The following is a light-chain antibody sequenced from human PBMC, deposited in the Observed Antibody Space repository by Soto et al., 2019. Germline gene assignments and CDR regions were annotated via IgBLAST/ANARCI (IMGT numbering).Light chain of an antibody. V-gene: IGKV3-15*01. CDR3: QQYNNWPYT. CDR1: QSVSSN. J-gene: IGKJ2*01. CDR2: GAS. Sequence: EIVMTQSPATLSVSPGERATLSCRASQSVSSNLVWYQQKPGQAPRLLIYGASTRATGIPARFSGSGSGTEFTLTISSLQYEDFAVYYCQQYNNWPYTFGQGTKLEIK.